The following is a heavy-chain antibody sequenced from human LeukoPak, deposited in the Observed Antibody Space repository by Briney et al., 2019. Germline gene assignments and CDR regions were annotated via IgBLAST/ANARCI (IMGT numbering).Heavy chain of an antibody. V-gene: IGHV4-30-2*01. CDR3: ARVTTVTTFDY. CDR1: GDSISSGGYS. J-gene: IGHJ4*02. Sequence: SETLSLTCAVSGDSISSGGYSWSWIRQPPGKGLEWIGYVYHSGTTYYNPSLKSRVTILVDRSKNQFSLKLGSVTAADTAVYYCARVTTVTTFDYWGQGTLVSVSS. D-gene: IGHD4-11*01. CDR2: VYHSGTT.